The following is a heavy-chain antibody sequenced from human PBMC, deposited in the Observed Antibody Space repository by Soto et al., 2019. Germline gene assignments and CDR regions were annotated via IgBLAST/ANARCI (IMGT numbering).Heavy chain of an antibody. D-gene: IGHD6-19*01. CDR1: GFTFSDNY. Sequence: SGGSLRLSCVVSGFTFSDNYISWIRQAPGKGLEWLSYISSSGTTIYYADSVKGRFTMSRDNAKNSVYLQMNSLRAEDTAVYYCAREAGKVDYWGQGTLVTVSS. J-gene: IGHJ4*02. V-gene: IGHV3-11*01. CDR3: AREAGKVDY. CDR2: ISSSGTTI.